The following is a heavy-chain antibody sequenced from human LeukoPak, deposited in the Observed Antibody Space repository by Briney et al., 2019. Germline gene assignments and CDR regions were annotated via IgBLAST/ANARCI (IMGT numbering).Heavy chain of an antibody. J-gene: IGHJ4*02. D-gene: IGHD3-10*01. V-gene: IGHV1-69*01. CDR1: GATFSSYA. CDR2: IIPIFGTA. Sequence: SVKVSCKASGATFSSYAISWVRHAPGQGLEWMGGIIPIFGTANYAQKFQGRVTITADESTSTAYMELSSLRSEDTAVYYCARSTNSRPYYYGSGNYFDYWGQGTLVTVSS. CDR3: ARSTNSRPYYYGSGNYFDY.